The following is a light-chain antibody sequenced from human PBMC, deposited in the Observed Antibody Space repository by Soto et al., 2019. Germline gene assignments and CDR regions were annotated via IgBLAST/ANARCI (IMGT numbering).Light chain of an antibody. CDR1: QSISSW. J-gene: IGKJ4*01. Sequence: DIQMTQSPSTLSASVGDRVTITCRASQSISSWLAWYQQKPGKAPRLLIYKASDLESGVPSRFSGSGSGTYFTLTISSLQPDDFATYYCQQYNSYSPLTFGGGTKVEIK. CDR2: KAS. V-gene: IGKV1-5*03. CDR3: QQYNSYSPLT.